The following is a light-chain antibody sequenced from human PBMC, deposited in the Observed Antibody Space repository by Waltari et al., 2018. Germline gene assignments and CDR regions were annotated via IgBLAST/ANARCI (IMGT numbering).Light chain of an antibody. CDR1: QTVGSSS. Sequence: DIVLTQSPGTASLSPGERVTLSCRASQTVGSSSLAWYQQKPGQAPRLVIYRAPRRATGIPDRFSGSGSGTDFSLTISRLEPEDFAVYYCQQHGTLPATFGQGTKVEIK. CDR2: RAP. J-gene: IGKJ1*01. V-gene: IGKV3-20*01. CDR3: QQHGTLPAT.